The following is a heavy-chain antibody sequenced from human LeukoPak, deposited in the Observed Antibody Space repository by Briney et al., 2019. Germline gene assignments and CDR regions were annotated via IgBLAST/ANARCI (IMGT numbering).Heavy chain of an antibody. CDR1: GFTFSSYA. D-gene: IGHD5/OR15-5a*01. V-gene: IGHV3-23*01. CDR3: ARESFVSETFDY. CDR2: ISGSGDST. J-gene: IGHJ4*03. Sequence: GGSLRLSCAASGFTFSSYAMSWVRQAPGKGLEWVSGISGSGDSTYYADSVKGRFTISRDNSKNTLYLQMNSLRAEDTAVYYCARESFVSETFDYWGQGTTVTVSS.